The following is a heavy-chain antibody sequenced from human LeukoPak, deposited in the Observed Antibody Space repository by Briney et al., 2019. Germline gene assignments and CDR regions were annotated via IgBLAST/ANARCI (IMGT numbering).Heavy chain of an antibody. V-gene: IGHV4-61*08. J-gene: IGHJ1*01. CDR1: GASIRSGDYY. Sequence: PSQTLSLTCTVSGASIRSGDYYWSWIRQPPGKGLEWIGYIYHSGSTNYNPSLQSRVTISVDTSKNQFSLNLNSVTAADTAVYYCARGGAARLHFQNWGQGTLVTVSS. CDR2: IYHSGST. CDR3: ARGGAARLHFQN. D-gene: IGHD6-6*01.